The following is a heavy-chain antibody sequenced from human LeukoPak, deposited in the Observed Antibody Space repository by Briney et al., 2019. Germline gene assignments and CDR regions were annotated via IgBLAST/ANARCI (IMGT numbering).Heavy chain of an antibody. J-gene: IGHJ3*02. Sequence: PGGSLRLSCAASGFTFSSYEMNWVRQAPGKGLEWVSYISSSSSTIYYADSVKGRFTISRDNAKNSLYLQMNRLRAEDTAVYYCARDWIQSGSYAILGAFDIWGQGTMVTVSS. CDR2: ISSSSSTI. V-gene: IGHV3-48*01. CDR1: GFTFSSYE. CDR3: ARDWIQSGSYAILGAFDI. D-gene: IGHD1-26*01.